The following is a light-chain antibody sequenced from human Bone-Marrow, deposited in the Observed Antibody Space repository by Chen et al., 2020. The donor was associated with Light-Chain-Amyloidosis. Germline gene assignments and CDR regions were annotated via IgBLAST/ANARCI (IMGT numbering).Light chain of an antibody. J-gene: IGLJ1*01. CDR1: SSDVGGDNH. CDR3: SSYSITYTLV. V-gene: IGLV2-14*03. Sequence: QSALTQPASVSGSPGQSITISCTGTSSDVGGDNHVSWYQQHPDKAPKLMIYAVTNRPSWVPYLFSGSKSDNTAFLTSSGLRTGDESDYFCSSYSITYTLVFGSGTRVPVL. CDR2: AVT.